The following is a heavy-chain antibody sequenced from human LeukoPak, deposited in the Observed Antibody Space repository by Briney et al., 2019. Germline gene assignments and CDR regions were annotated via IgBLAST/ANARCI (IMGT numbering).Heavy chain of an antibody. V-gene: IGHV1-2*02. Sequence: ASVKVSCKASGYTFTSYGLSWVRQAPGQGLEWMGWINPNSGGTNYAPKFQGRVTMTRDTSTSTAYMELSRLRSDDTAVYYCARDPGSSWYFDNWGQGTLVTVSS. CDR3: ARDPGSSWYFDN. CDR1: GYTFTSYG. D-gene: IGHD6-13*01. CDR2: INPNSGGT. J-gene: IGHJ4*02.